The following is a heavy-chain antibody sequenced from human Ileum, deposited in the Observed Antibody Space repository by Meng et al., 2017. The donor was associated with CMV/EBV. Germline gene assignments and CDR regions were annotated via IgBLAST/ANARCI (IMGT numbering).Heavy chain of an antibody. D-gene: IGHD3-10*01. V-gene: IGHV1-46*02. CDR1: GFTFNTYY. CDR3: ARVYTYSSGRQFDS. J-gene: IGHJ4*02. CDR2: IDPSGHKT. Sequence: ASVKVSCKASGFTFNTYYMHWVRQAPGQPLEWLAVIDPSGHKTIYAQMLQGRFITTRDTSTSMLYMELSGLKPEDTALYYCARVYTYSSGRQFDSWGQGTRVTVSS.